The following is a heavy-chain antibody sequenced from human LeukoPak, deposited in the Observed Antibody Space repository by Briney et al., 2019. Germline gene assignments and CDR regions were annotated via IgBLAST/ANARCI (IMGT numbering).Heavy chain of an antibody. V-gene: IGHV4-4*02. D-gene: IGHD7-27*01. Sequence: SETLSLTCAVSGGSISSSNWWSWVRQPPGKGLEWIGEIYHSGSTNYSPSLKSRVTMSVDTSKNQFSLKLSSVTAADTAVYYCARRTGYWYFDLWGRGTLVTVSS. CDR2: IYHSGST. CDR3: ARRTGYWYFDL. CDR1: GGSISSSNW. J-gene: IGHJ2*01.